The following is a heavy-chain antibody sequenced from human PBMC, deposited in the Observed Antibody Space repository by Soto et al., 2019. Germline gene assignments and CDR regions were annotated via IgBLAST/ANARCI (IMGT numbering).Heavy chain of an antibody. V-gene: IGHV3-64D*06. CDR3: VKTGRFGQLVTADY. Sequence: GGSLRLSCSASGFSFSSYVMYWVRQAPGKGLECVSAIDGNGATPYYPDSVKGRFTISRDNSKNTLYLQMSSLRTEDTAVYYCVKTGRFGQLVTADYWGRGTLVTVSS. CDR2: IDGNGATP. D-gene: IGHD6-6*01. CDR1: GFSFSSYV. J-gene: IGHJ4*02.